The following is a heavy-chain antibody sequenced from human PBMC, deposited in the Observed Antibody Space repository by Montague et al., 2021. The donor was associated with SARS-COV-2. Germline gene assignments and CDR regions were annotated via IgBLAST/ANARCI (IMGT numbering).Heavy chain of an antibody. CDR3: ARLGDGVVPSPILGVGPYYSYDYMDV. J-gene: IGHJ6*03. CDR2: IHHGGST. D-gene: IGHD3-10*01. CDR1: GGSFSTYS. Sequence: SETLSLTCAVHGGSFSTYSWNWIRQPPGKGLEWIGEIHHGGSTNXNPSLKSRVTISADTSEYQFSLKLTSVAAADTAVYYCARLGDGVVPSPILGVGPYYSYDYMDVWGKGTTVTVSS. V-gene: IGHV4-34*01.